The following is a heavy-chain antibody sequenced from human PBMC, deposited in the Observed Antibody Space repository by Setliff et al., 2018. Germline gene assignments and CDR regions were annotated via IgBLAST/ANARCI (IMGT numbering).Heavy chain of an antibody. V-gene: IGHV1-18*01. CDR3: AREGFYYDSSGSINHDAFDI. Sequence: ASVKVSCKASGYTFTSYGISWVRQAPGQGLEWMGWISAYNGNTNYAQKLQGRVTMTTGTSTSTAYMELRSLRSDDTAVYYCAREGFYYDSSGSINHDAFDIWGQGTMVTVSS. CDR1: GYTFTSYG. CDR2: ISAYNGNT. D-gene: IGHD3-22*01. J-gene: IGHJ3*02.